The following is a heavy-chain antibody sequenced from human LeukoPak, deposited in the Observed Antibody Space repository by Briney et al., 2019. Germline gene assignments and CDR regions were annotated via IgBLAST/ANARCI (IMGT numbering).Heavy chain of an antibody. D-gene: IGHD1-26*01. CDR3: AKDSELLPLWDDY. CDR1: GFTFSSYG. Sequence: GGSLRLSCAASGFTFSSYGMHWVRQAPGKGLEWVAFIRYDGSNKYYADSVKGRFTISRDNSKNTLYLQMNSLRAEDTAVYYCAKDSELLPLWDDYWGQGTLVTVSS. CDR2: IRYDGSNK. J-gene: IGHJ4*02. V-gene: IGHV3-30*02.